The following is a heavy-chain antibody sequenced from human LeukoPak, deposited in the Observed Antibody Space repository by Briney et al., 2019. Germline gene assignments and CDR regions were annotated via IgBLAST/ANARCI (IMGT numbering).Heavy chain of an antibody. D-gene: IGHD1-26*01. Sequence: PSETLSLTCAVYGGSFSGYYWSWIRQPPGKGLEWIGEINHSGSTNYNPSLKSRVTISVDTSKNQFSLKLSSVTAADTAVYYCARVGMGYFDYWGQGTLVTVSS. V-gene: IGHV4-34*01. J-gene: IGHJ4*02. CDR3: ARVGMGYFDY. CDR1: GGSFSGYY. CDR2: INHSGST.